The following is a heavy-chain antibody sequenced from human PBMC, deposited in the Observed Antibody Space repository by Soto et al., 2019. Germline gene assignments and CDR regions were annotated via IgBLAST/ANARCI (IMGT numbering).Heavy chain of an antibody. CDR1: GGSISSYY. V-gene: IGHV4-4*07. CDR2: IYTSGST. J-gene: IGHJ6*02. D-gene: IGHD6-6*01. CDR3: ARDFLDSSIAAREYYYYCMDV. Sequence: SETLSLTCTVSGGSISSYYWSWIRQPAGKGLEWIGRIYTSGSTNYNPSLKSRVTMSVDTSKNQFSLKLSSVTAADTAVYYCARDFLDSSIAAREYYYYCMDVWGQGTTVTVSS.